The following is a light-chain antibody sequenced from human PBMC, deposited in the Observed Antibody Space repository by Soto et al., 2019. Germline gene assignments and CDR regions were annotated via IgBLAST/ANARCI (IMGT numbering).Light chain of an antibody. CDR1: SSDVGVYNY. CDR3: SSYAGINNLI. V-gene: IGLV2-8*01. Sequence: QSALTQPPSASGSPGQSVTISCTGTSSDVGVYNYVSWFQQHPGKAPKLIIYEVSKRPSGVPDRFSGSKSGNTASLTVSGLQAEDEADYYCSSYAGINNLIFGGGTKLTVL. CDR2: EVS. J-gene: IGLJ2*01.